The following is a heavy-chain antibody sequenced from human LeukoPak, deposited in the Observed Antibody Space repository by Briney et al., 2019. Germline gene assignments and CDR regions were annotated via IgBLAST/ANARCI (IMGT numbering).Heavy chain of an antibody. Sequence: SSETLSLTCAVYGGSFSGYYWGWIRQPPGKGLEWIGEINHSGSTNYNPSLKSRVTISVDTSKNQFSLKLSSVTAADTAVYYCARDRSGWYFDLWGRGTLVTVSS. J-gene: IGHJ2*01. V-gene: IGHV4-34*01. CDR3: ARDRSGWYFDL. D-gene: IGHD3-10*01. CDR2: INHSGST. CDR1: GGSFSGYY.